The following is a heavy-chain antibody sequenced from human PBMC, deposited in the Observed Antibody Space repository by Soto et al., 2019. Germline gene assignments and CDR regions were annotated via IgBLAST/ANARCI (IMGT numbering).Heavy chain of an antibody. J-gene: IGHJ4*02. CDR1: GFSFSSFA. D-gene: IGHD5-12*01. Sequence: GGSLRLSCEASGFSFSSFAMGWVRQAPGKGLEWVSSIDESGNNKNDADSVKGRFTISRDNSKNTLYLQMSSLRAEDTAVYYCAKPPRYNSDSCWGQGTLVTVSS. CDR2: IDESGNNK. V-gene: IGHV3-23*01. CDR3: AKPPRYNSDSC.